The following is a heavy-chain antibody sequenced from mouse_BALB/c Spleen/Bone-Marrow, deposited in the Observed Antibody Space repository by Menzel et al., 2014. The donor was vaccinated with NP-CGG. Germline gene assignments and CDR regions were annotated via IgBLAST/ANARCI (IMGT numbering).Heavy chain of an antibody. CDR1: GITFSSFG. J-gene: IGHJ4*01. CDR2: ISSGSSTI. D-gene: IGHD1-1*01. Sequence: EVKLMESGGGLVQPGGSRKLSCAASGITFSSFGMHWVRQAPEKGLEWVAYISSGSSTIYYADTVKGRSTISRDNPKNTLFLQMTSLRSEDTAMYYCARDYGYAMDYWGRGTSVTVSS. CDR3: ARDYGYAMDY. V-gene: IGHV5-17*02.